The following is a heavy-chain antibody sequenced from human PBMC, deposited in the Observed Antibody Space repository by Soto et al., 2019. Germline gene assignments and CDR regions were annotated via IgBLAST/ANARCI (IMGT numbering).Heavy chain of an antibody. CDR1: GGSISSSRYY. CDR3: ARHRGPANSSGWKYFQH. D-gene: IGHD6-19*01. V-gene: IGHV4-39*01. J-gene: IGHJ1*01. Sequence: SETLSLTCTVSGGSISSSRYYWGWIRQPPGKGLEWIGSIYYSGSTYYNPSLKSRVTISVDTSKNQFSLKLSSVTAADTAVYYCARHRGPANSSGWKYFQHWGQGTLVTVSS. CDR2: IYYSGST.